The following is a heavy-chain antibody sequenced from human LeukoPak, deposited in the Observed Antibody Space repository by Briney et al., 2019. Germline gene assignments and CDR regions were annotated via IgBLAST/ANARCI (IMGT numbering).Heavy chain of an antibody. CDR2: ISGSGGYT. Sequence: GSLRLSCAASGFTFSSHAMSWVRQAPGKGLEWVSGISGSGGYTYYADSVKGRFTISRDNAKNSLYLQMNSLRAEDTAVYYCARDMLVGSTTPGTFDIWGQGTMVTVSS. D-gene: IGHD2-2*01. CDR1: GFTFSSHA. CDR3: ARDMLVGSTTPGTFDI. J-gene: IGHJ3*02. V-gene: IGHV3-23*01.